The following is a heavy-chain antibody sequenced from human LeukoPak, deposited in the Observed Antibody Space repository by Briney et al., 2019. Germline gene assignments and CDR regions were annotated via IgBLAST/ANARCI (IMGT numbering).Heavy chain of an antibody. CDR2: IKSKTDGGTT. CDR1: GFTFSNAW. D-gene: IGHD2-15*01. Sequence: PGGSLRLSCAASGFTFSNAWMSWVGQAPGKGLEWVGRIKSKTDGGTTDYAAPVKGRFTISRDDSKNTLYLQMNSLKTEDTAVYYCTTGGIYCSGGSCYKGNFDYWGQGTLVTVSS. CDR3: TTGGIYCSGGSCYKGNFDY. V-gene: IGHV3-15*01. J-gene: IGHJ4*02.